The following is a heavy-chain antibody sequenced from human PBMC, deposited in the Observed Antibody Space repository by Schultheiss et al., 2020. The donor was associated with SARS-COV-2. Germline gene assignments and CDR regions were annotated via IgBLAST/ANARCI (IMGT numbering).Heavy chain of an antibody. Sequence: GGSLRLSCAASGFTFSSYSMNWVRQAPGKGLEWVSYISSSSSTIYYADSVKGRFTISRDNAKNSLYLQMNSLRDEDTAVYYCARGGDCTNGVCYYFDYWGQGTLVTVSS. V-gene: IGHV3-48*02. D-gene: IGHD2-8*01. CDR3: ARGGDCTNGVCYYFDY. CDR1: GFTFSSYS. CDR2: ISSSSSTI. J-gene: IGHJ4*02.